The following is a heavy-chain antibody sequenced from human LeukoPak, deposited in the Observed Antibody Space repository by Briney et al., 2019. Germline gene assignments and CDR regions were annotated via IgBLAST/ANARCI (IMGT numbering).Heavy chain of an antibody. Sequence: GGSLRLSCAASGFTFDDYARHWARQAPGKGLEWVSGISWNSGSIGYADSVKGRFTISRDNAKNSLYLQMNSLRAEDTALYYCAKDIYGGDDAFDIWGQGTMVTVSS. CDR1: GFTFDDYA. J-gene: IGHJ3*02. V-gene: IGHV3-9*01. CDR3: AKDIYGGDDAFDI. CDR2: ISWNSGSI. D-gene: IGHD4-23*01.